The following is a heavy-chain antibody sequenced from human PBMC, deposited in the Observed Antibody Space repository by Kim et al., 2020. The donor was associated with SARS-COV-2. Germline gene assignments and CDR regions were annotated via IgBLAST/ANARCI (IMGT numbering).Heavy chain of an antibody. CDR1: GFTFSSYG. V-gene: IGHV3-33*01. CDR3: ARVYGGYYTLYYYYGMDV. J-gene: IGHJ6*02. CDR2: IWYDGSNK. Sequence: GGSLRLSCAASGFTFSSYGMHWVRQAPGKGLEWVAVIWYDGSNKYYADSVKGRFTISRDNSKNTLYLQMNSLRAEDTAVYYCARVYGGYYTLYYYYGMDVWGQGTTVTVSS. D-gene: IGHD3-3*01.